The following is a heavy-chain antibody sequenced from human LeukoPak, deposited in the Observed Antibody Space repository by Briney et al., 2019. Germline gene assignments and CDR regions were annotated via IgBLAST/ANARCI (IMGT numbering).Heavy chain of an antibody. CDR2: IYYSGST. CDR3: ARLSSSWSPRFDP. D-gene: IGHD6-13*01. V-gene: IGHV4-59*01. Sequence: SETLSLTCTVSGGSISSYYWSWIRQPPGKGLEWIGYIYYSGSTRYNPSLKSRVTISVDTSKNQFSLKLRTVTAADTAVYYCARLSSSWSPRFDPWGQGTLVTVSS. CDR1: GGSISSYY. J-gene: IGHJ5*02.